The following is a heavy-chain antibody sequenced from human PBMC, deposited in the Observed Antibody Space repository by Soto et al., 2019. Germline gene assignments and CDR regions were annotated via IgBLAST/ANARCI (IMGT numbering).Heavy chain of an antibody. CDR2: IIPIFGTA. CDR1: GGTFSSYA. Sequence: QVQLVQSGAEVKKPGSSVKVSCKASGGTFSSYAISWVRQAPGQGLEWMGGIIPIFGTANYAQKFQGRVTSPADESTSTAYMELSSLRSEETAVYYCARLTGMVTGPPTWFDPWGQGTLVTVSS. D-gene: IGHD5-18*01. J-gene: IGHJ5*02. CDR3: ARLTGMVTGPPTWFDP. V-gene: IGHV1-69*12.